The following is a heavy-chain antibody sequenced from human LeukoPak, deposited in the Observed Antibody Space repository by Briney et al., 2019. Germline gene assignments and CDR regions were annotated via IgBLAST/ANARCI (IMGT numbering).Heavy chain of an antibody. Sequence: PGGSLRLSCTASGFTFGDYAMSWFRQAPGKGLEWISYINSVGGTTFYADSVKGRFTISRDNAKNSLYLQMDSLRAEDAAIYYCARSIMYGDHGEDIWGQGTVVAVSS. D-gene: IGHD4-17*01. V-gene: IGHV3-48*03. J-gene: IGHJ3*02. CDR3: ARSIMYGDHGEDI. CDR1: GFTFGDYA. CDR2: INSVGGTT.